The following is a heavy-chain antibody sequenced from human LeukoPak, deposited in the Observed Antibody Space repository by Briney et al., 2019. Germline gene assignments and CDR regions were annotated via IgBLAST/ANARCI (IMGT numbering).Heavy chain of an antibody. D-gene: IGHD3-22*01. Sequence: SETLSLTCTVSDDSIKSYFWTWIRQSPGKGMEWIGYVFYSGSTSYNPSLRSRLTMSVDTSKSQFSLNLNSVTTADTVMYYCARGTRRHYDGSGYYYGEFDSWGQGILVTVSS. V-gene: IGHV4-59*01. J-gene: IGHJ4*02. CDR1: DDSIKSYF. CDR3: ARGTRRHYDGSGYYYGEFDS. CDR2: VFYSGST.